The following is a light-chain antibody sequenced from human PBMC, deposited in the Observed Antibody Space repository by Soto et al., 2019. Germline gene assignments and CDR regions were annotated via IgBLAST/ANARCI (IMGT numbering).Light chain of an antibody. J-gene: IGKJ1*01. Sequence: DIQMTQSPSTLSASVGARVPITCRASQSIITSLAWYQQKPGKAPKLLIYKASTLKSGVPSRFSGSGSGTEFTLTISSLQPDDFATYYCQHYNSYSEAFGQGTKVDIK. CDR3: QHYNSYSEA. CDR2: KAS. CDR1: QSIITS. V-gene: IGKV1-5*03.